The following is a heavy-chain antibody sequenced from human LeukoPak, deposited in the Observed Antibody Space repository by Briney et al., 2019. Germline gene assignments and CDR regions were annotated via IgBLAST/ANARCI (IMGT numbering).Heavy chain of an antibody. CDR1: GFTFSNFA. CDR3: AKVQFNWGPIDY. CDR2: IDGSGDKT. Sequence: PGGSLRFSCAASGFTFSNFAIRWVRQVPGKGLEWVSSIDGSGDKTHYPDSVRGRFTVSRDNSKNTLYLQMNSLRVEDTATYFCAKVQFNWGPIDYWGQGTPVIVSS. J-gene: IGHJ4*02. D-gene: IGHD7-27*01. V-gene: IGHV3-23*01.